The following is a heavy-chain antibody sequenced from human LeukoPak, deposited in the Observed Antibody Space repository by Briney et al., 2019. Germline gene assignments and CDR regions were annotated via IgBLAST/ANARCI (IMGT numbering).Heavy chain of an antibody. D-gene: IGHD1-26*01. CDR3: ARSVGGYYEDY. CDR2: IYSGGSR. Sequence: GGSLRLSCAASGFTVSSNYMSWVRQAPGKGLEWVSAIYSGGSRYYADSVKGRFTISRDNAKNSLYPQMNSLRAEDTAVYYCARSVGGYYEDYWGQGTLVTVSS. J-gene: IGHJ4*02. CDR1: GFTVSSNY. V-gene: IGHV3-53*01.